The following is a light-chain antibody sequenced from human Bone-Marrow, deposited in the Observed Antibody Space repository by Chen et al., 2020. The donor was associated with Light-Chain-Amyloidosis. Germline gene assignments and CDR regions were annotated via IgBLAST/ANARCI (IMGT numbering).Light chain of an antibody. CDR3: SSYTITNTLV. CDR1: NSDVGGDNH. CDR2: EVT. V-gene: IGLV2-14*01. J-gene: IGLJ1*01. Sequence: QSALTQPASVSGSPGPSITTSCTGTNSDVGGDNHVSWYQQHPDKAPKLMIYEVTNRPSWVPDRFSGSKSDNTASLTISGLQTEDEADYFCSSYTITNTLVFGSGTRVTVL.